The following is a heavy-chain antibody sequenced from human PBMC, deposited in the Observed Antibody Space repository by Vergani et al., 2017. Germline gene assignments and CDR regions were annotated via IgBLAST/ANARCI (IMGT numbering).Heavy chain of an antibody. J-gene: IGHJ6*02. CDR1: GGTFSSYA. V-gene: IGHV1-69*12. CDR3: SRGRSFRHCSRTSCYAQQLVRVISDYYYDMDV. D-gene: IGHD2-2*01. CDR2: IIPIFGTA. Sequence: QVQLVQSGAEVKKPGSSVKVSCKASGGTFSSYAIRWVRQAPGQGLEWMGGIIPIFGTANYAQKFQGRVTITADESTSTAYMELCSLRSEDTAVYYCSRGRSFRHCSRTSCYAQQLVRVISDYYYDMDVWGQGTTVTVSS.